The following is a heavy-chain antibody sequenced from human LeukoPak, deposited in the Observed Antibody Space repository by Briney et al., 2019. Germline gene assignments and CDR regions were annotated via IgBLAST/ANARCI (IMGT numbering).Heavy chain of an antibody. J-gene: IGHJ4*02. V-gene: IGHV3-23*01. CDR2: ISGSGGST. CDR3: AKIAQLWLQFLDY. D-gene: IGHD5-18*01. Sequence: SGGSLRLSCAASGFTFSSYAMSWVRQAPGKGLEWVSAISGSGGSTYYADSVRGRFTISRDNSKNTLYLQMNSLRAEDTAVYYCAKIAQLWLQFLDYWGQGTLVTVSS. CDR1: GFTFSSYA.